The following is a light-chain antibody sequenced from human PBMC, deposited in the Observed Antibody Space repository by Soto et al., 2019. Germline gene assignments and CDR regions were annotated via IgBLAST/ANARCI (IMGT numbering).Light chain of an antibody. CDR2: DNN. Sequence: QSVLTQPPSVSAAPGQKVTISCSGSSSNIGNDYVSWYQQLPGTAPKLLIYDNNKRPSGIPDRFSGSKSGTSATLGITGLQTGDEADYYCGLWDYSLSASYVFGTGTKVTVL. CDR1: SSNIGNDY. J-gene: IGLJ1*01. V-gene: IGLV1-51*01. CDR3: GLWDYSLSASYV.